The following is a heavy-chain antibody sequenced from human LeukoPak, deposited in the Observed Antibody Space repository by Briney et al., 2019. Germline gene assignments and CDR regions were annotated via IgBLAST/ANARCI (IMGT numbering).Heavy chain of an antibody. J-gene: IGHJ4*02. D-gene: IGHD4-11*01. CDR1: EFTFSNYA. V-gene: IGHV3-23*01. Sequence: GGSLRLSCAASEFTFSNYAMSWVRQAPGKGLEWVSTISGRGGTTFYTDSVRGRFTISRDNSKNTLYLQMNSLRAGDTAVYYCADGTTPDYWGQGTLVTVSS. CDR3: ADGTTPDY. CDR2: ISGRGGTT.